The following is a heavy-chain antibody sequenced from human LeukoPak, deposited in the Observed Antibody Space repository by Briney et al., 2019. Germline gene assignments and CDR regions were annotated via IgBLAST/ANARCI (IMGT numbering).Heavy chain of an antibody. Sequence: GESLKISCKGSGYSFTSYWIGWVRQMPGKGLEWMGIIYPGDSDTRYSPSFQGQVTISADKSISTAYLQWSSLKASDTAMYYCARQGWELPTEIVPQTDYWGQGTLVTVPS. J-gene: IGHJ4*02. V-gene: IGHV5-51*01. CDR2: IYPGDSDT. CDR1: GYSFTSYW. CDR3: ARQGWELPTEIVPQTDY. D-gene: IGHD1-26*01.